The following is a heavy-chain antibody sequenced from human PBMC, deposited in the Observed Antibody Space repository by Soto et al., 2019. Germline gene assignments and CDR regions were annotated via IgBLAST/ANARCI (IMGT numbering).Heavy chain of an antibody. CDR1: GLTFSSYA. CDR3: ARGLRYCSGYSCDYYMDV. J-gene: IGHJ6*03. Sequence: EVKLLESGGGLVQPGGSLRLSCAASGLTFSSYAMSWVRQAPGKGLEWVSAISGSAATTFYADSVKGRFTVSRDNSKNTLYLQMNSLRAEDTAVYYCARGLRYCSGYSCDYYMDVWGKGTTVTVSS. D-gene: IGHD2-15*01. V-gene: IGHV3-23*01. CDR2: ISGSAATT.